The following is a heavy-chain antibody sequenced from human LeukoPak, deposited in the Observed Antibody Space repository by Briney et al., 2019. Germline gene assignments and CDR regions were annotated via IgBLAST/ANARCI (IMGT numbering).Heavy chain of an antibody. J-gene: IGHJ4*02. Sequence: GGSLRLSCAASGFTFSTYAMSWVRQAPGKGREWVSSISDSGDSTYYADAVRGRFTISRDNSKNTLYLQVNSLRAEATAVYYCAKTSHYYDFPLPLAYWGQGTLVTVSS. V-gene: IGHV3-23*01. CDR2: ISDSGDST. CDR1: GFTFSTYA. CDR3: AKTSHYYDFPLPLAY. D-gene: IGHD3-22*01.